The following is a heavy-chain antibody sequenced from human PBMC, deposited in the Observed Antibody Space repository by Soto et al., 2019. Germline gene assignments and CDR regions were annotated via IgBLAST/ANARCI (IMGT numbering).Heavy chain of an antibody. CDR1: GYTFTSYD. V-gene: IGHV1-8*01. J-gene: IGHJ4*02. Sequence: QVQLVQSGAEVKKPGASVKVSCKASGYTFTSYDINWVRQATGQGLEWMGWMNPNSGNTGYAQKFHGRVTMTWNTSITTAYMELSSLRSEDTAVYYCARAYSGYDLVDYWGQGTLVTVSS. D-gene: IGHD5-12*01. CDR3: ARAYSGYDLVDY. CDR2: MNPNSGNT.